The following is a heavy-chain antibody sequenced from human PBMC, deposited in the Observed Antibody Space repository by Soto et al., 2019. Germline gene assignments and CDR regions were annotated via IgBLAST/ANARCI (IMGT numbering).Heavy chain of an antibody. CDR2: ISSGGST. CDR3: ARDTFGGAYDFRQ. V-gene: IGHV3-66*01. CDR1: GFTVTNLY. D-gene: IGHD3-3*01. Sequence: EVQLVESGGGLVRPGGSLRLSCAASGFTVTNLYMTWVRQAPGKGLEWVSVISSGGSTYYADSVKGRFTISRDNSKNTLYLEMNSLRAGDTAVYYCARDTFGGAYDFRQGGQGTVVTVSS. J-gene: IGHJ4*02.